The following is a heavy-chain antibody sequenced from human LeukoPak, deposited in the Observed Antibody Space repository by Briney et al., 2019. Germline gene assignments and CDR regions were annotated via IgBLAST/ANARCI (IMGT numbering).Heavy chain of an antibody. J-gene: IGHJ4*02. CDR2: ISSSGGST. CDR3: ASTAWYDFTRLFDY. Sequence: PGGSLRLSCAASGFTFSSYAMSWVRQAPGKGLEWVSAISSSGGSTYYADSVKGRFTISRDNSKNTLYLQMNSLRAEDTAVYYCASTAWYDFTRLFDYWGQGTLVTVSS. D-gene: IGHD3-3*01. V-gene: IGHV3-23*01. CDR1: GFTFSSYA.